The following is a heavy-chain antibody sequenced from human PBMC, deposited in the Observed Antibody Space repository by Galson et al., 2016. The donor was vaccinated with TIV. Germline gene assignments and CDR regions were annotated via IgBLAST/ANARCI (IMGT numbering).Heavy chain of an antibody. CDR2: INWNSGYF. Sequence: SLRLSCAASGFSFDDYAMHWVWQVPGKGLEWVSGINWNSGYFGYADSVKGRFTILRDSAQNSLYLHMSSLRAEDTAFYYCAKDMNRGCTTSNCYSYDYYYYALDVWGQGTTVTVSS. CDR1: GFSFDDYA. V-gene: IGHV3-9*01. D-gene: IGHD2-2*02. J-gene: IGHJ6*02. CDR3: AKDMNRGCTTSNCYSYDYYYYALDV.